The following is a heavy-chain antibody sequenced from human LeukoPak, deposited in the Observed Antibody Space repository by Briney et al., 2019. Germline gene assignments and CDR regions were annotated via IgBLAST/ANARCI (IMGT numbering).Heavy chain of an antibody. CDR1: GFTFSRYG. J-gene: IGHJ6*04. V-gene: IGHV3-48*03. Sequence: GGSLRLSCEASGFTFSRYGMSWVRQAPGKGLEWVSYISSSGSTIYYADSVKGRFTISRDNAKNSLYLQMNSLRAEDTAVYYCAELGITMIGGVWGKGTTVTISS. CDR2: ISSSGSTI. CDR3: AELGITMIGGV. D-gene: IGHD3-10*02.